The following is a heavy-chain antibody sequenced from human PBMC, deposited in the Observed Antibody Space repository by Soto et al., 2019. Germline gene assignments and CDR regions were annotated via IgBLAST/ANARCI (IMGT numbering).Heavy chain of an antibody. V-gene: IGHV4-59*01. CDR1: GGSISSYY. CDR2: IYYSGST. D-gene: IGHD2-2*01. J-gene: IGHJ6*03. Sequence: SETLSLTCTVSGGSISSYYWSWIRQPPGKGLEWIGYIYYSGSTNYNPSLKSRVTISVDTSKNQFSLKLSSVTAADTAVYYCARATDHCSSTSCSQYYYYYYMDVWGKGTTVTVSS. CDR3: ARATDHCSSTSCSQYYYYYYMDV.